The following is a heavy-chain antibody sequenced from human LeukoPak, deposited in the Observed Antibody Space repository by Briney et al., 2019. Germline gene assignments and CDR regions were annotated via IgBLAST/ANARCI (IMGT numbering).Heavy chain of an antibody. J-gene: IGHJ6*03. Sequence: GGSLRLSCAASGFTFSSYEMKWVRQAPGKGLEWVSHISSSGSIIYYGDSVRGRFTISRDSAKNSLYLQMNSLRAEDTAVYYCARGGYDSSGYYGYCYYYCMDVWGKGTTVTVSS. CDR3: ARGGYDSSGYYGYCYYYCMDV. CDR1: GFTFSSYE. V-gene: IGHV3-48*03. CDR2: ISSSGSII. D-gene: IGHD3-22*01.